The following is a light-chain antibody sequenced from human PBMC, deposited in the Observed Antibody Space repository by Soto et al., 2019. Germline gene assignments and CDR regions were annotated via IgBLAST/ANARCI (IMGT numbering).Light chain of an antibody. CDR1: QSVSTS. CDR3: QQRSNWPGLT. Sequence: EIVLTQSPATLSLSPGEGATLSCRASQSVSTSLAWYQQKPGQAPRLLIYAASNRATGIPARFSGSGSGTDFALTISSLEPEDDAVYYCQQRSNWPGLTFGGGTKVEIK. CDR2: AAS. V-gene: IGKV3-11*01. J-gene: IGKJ4*02.